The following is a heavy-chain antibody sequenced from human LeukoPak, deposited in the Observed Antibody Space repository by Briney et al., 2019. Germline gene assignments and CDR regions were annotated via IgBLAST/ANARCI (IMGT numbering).Heavy chain of an antibody. CDR2: ISTSAGTI. CDR1: GFTFSDYY. V-gene: IGHV3-11*01. Sequence: GESLRLSCAASGFTFSDYYMTWIRQAPGEGLEWISYISTSAGTIYYADSVKGRFTISRDNAKNSPYLQMNSLRAEETAVYYCARDAIDSSGFDFDYWGQGTLVTVSS. D-gene: IGHD3-22*01. J-gene: IGHJ4*02. CDR3: ARDAIDSSGFDFDY.